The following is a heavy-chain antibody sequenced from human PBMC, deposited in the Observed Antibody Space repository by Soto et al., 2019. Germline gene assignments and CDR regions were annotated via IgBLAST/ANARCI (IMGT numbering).Heavy chain of an antibody. J-gene: IGHJ6*02. CDR2: INPSGGST. CDR1: GYTFTSYY. Sequence: ASVKVSCKASGYTFTSYYMHWVRQAPGQGLEWMGIINPSGGSTSYAQKFQGRVTMTRDTSTSTVYMELSSLRSEDTAVYYCARDHHTNYGDYTGDVWGQGTTVTVSS. V-gene: IGHV1-46*01. CDR3: ARDHHTNYGDYTGDV. D-gene: IGHD4-17*01.